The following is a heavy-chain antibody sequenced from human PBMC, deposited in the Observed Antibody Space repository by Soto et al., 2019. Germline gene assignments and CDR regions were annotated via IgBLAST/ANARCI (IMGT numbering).Heavy chain of an antibody. CDR1: GFRFSSYG. CDR3: ARDDDYGDNGLDY. V-gene: IGHV3-33*01. Sequence: QVQLVESGGGVVQPGRSLRLSCAASGFRFSSYGMYWVRQAPGKGLEWVAVILDDGSDKDYTDAVKGRFTISRDNSKNTLYLEMNSLRAEDTAVYYCARDDDYGDNGLDYWGQGTLVTVSS. D-gene: IGHD4-17*01. CDR2: ILDDGSDK. J-gene: IGHJ4*02.